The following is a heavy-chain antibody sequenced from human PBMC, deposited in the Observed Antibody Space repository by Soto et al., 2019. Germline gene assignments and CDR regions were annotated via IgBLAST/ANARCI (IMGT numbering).Heavy chain of an antibody. V-gene: IGHV4-59*01. D-gene: IGHD2-21*02. J-gene: IGHJ2*01. Sequence: QVQLQESGPGLVKPSETLSLTCTVSGGSISSYYWSWIRQPPGKGLEWIGYIYYSGSTNYNPSLKSRVTISVDTSKNQFSLKLSSVTAADTAVYYCARAHKDGGDCPTCQEGIPGTYWYFDLWGRGTLVTVSS. CDR2: IYYSGST. CDR1: GGSISSYY. CDR3: ARAHKDGGDCPTCQEGIPGTYWYFDL.